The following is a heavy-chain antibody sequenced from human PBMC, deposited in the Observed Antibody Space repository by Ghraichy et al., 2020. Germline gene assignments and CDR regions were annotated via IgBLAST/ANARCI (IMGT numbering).Heavy chain of an antibody. CDR2: IRYDGRNK. CDR1: GFTFSSYG. V-gene: IGHV3-30*02. D-gene: IGHD6-19*01. Sequence: LSLTCVASGFTFSSYGMHWVRQAPGKGLEWVGFIRYDGRNKYYADSVKGRFTISRDNSKNTLYLQMNSLRPEDTAVYYCTKDQYSSGWYSGYWGQGILVTVPS. J-gene: IGHJ4*02. CDR3: TKDQYSSGWYSGY.